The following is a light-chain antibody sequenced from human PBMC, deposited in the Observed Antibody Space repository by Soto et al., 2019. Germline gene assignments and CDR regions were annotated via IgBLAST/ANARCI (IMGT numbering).Light chain of an antibody. V-gene: IGKV1-27*01. Sequence: DIQMTQSPSSLSASVGDRVTITCRASQGISSYLAWYQQKPGTVPKVLIYAASTLHSGVPFRYRGSGSGTEFTLTISNVQPEDVANYYCQKYYSAPETFGQGTKVEIK. CDR1: QGISSY. CDR3: QKYYSAPET. CDR2: AAS. J-gene: IGKJ1*01.